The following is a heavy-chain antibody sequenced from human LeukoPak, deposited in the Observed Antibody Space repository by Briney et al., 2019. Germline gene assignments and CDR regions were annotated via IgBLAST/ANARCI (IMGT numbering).Heavy chain of an antibody. CDR3: AKIYGSGTCVPDY. CDR2: ISGSGGST. J-gene: IGHJ4*02. Sequence: GGSLRLSCAASGFTFSNYAMGWVRQAPGKGQEWVSAISGSGGSTYYTDSVKGRCTISRDNSKKTLDLQMNSLRAEDTAVYYCAKIYGSGTCVPDYWGQGTLVTVSS. V-gene: IGHV3-23*01. CDR1: GFTFSNYA. D-gene: IGHD3-10*01.